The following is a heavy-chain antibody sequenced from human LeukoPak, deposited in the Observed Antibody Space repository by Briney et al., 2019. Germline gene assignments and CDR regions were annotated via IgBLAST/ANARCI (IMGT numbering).Heavy chain of an antibody. CDR3: ARSPGVTIYFDY. J-gene: IGHJ4*01. V-gene: IGHV1-69*05. Sequence: SVKASCKASGGTFSSYAISWVRQAPGQGLEWMGRIIPIFGTANYAQKFQGRVTITTDESTSTAYMELSSLRSEDTAVYYCARSPGVTIYFDYWGRGTLVTVSS. CDR1: GGTFSSYA. D-gene: IGHD3-10*01. CDR2: IIPIFGTA.